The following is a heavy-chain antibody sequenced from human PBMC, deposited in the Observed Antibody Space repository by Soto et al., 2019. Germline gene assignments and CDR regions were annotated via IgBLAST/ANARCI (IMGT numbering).Heavy chain of an antibody. J-gene: IGHJ4*02. CDR3: ATGRYSYGSEY. Sequence: ILSLTRTISGGSINDYYWSRIRQSPGKGLEWIGFFYSLGTSYYNPSLKSRVTISLDTSKREYSLTLSFVTAADTAVYYCATGRYSYGSEYWGQGALVTVSS. V-gene: IGHV4-59*01. CDR2: FYSLGTS. D-gene: IGHD3-10*01. CDR1: GGSINDYY.